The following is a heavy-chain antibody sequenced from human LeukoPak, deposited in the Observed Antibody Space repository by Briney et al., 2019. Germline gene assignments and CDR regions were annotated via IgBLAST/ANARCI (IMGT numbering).Heavy chain of an antibody. V-gene: IGHV3-23*01. Sequence: GGSLRLSCAASGFTFSNYAMSWVRQAPGEGLEWVSAISGSAGSTYYADSVKGRFTISRDNSRNTLYLQMNSLRAEDTALYYCAKGPASTWYKYYFDYWGQGTLVTVSS. CDR2: ISGSAGST. CDR3: AKGPASTWYKYYFDY. CDR1: GFTFSNYA. J-gene: IGHJ4*02. D-gene: IGHD6-13*01.